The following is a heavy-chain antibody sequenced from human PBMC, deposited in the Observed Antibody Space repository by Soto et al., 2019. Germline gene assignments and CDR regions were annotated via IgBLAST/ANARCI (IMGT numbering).Heavy chain of an antibody. V-gene: IGHV1-3*01. D-gene: IGHD6-13*01. CDR2: INAGNGNT. Sequence: GASVKVSCTASGYTFTIYAMHWVRQAPGQRLEWMGWINAGNGNTKYSQKFQGRVTITRDTSASTAYMELSSLRSEDTAVYYCARAPSWYNFDYWGQVTLVTVSS. J-gene: IGHJ4*02. CDR1: GYTFTIYA. CDR3: ARAPSWYNFDY.